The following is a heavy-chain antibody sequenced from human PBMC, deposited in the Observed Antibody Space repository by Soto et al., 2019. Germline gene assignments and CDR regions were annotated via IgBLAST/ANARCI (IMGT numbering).Heavy chain of an antibody. CDR3: ARGRAGYYDILTGYARGAFDI. CDR1: GGSISSGGYS. CDR2: IYPSGST. J-gene: IGHJ3*02. Sequence: QLQLQESGSGLVKPSQTLSLTCAVSGGSISSGGYSWSWIRQPPGKGLEWIGYIYPSGSTYYNQPLKSRVAISVDRSKNQVSLKLSSVTAADTAVDYWARGRAGYYDILTGYARGAFDIGGQGTMDTVSS. V-gene: IGHV4-30-2*01. D-gene: IGHD3-9*01.